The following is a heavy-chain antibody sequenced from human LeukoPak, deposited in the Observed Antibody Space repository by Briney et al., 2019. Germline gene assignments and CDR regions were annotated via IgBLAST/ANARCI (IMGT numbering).Heavy chain of an antibody. V-gene: IGHV3-23*01. CDR2: ISGSGDST. J-gene: IGHJ4*02. CDR3: ARRSGIAVAGAFDY. Sequence: GGSLRLSCAVSGFTFSSYSMSWVRQAPGKGLEWVSAISGSGDSTYYADSAKGRFTISRDNSKNTLYLQMNSLRAEDTAVYYCARRSGIAVAGAFDYWGQGTLVTVSS. D-gene: IGHD6-19*01. CDR1: GFTFSSYS.